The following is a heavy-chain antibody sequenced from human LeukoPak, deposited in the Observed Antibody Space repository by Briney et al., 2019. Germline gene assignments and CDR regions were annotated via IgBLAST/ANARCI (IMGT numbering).Heavy chain of an antibody. Sequence: PGGPLRLSCAASGFTFSSYSMNWVRQAPGKGLEWVSSISSSSSYIYYADSVKGRFTISRDNAKNSLYLQMNSLRAEDTAVYYCARVATQTNDYWGQGTLVTVSS. J-gene: IGHJ4*02. V-gene: IGHV3-21*01. CDR1: GFTFSSYS. D-gene: IGHD1-14*01. CDR2: ISSSSSYI. CDR3: ARVATQTNDY.